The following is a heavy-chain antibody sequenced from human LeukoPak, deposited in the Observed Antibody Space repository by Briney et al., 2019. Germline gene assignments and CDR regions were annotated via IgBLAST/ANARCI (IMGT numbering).Heavy chain of an antibody. V-gene: IGHV4-4*02. J-gene: IGHJ4*02. CDR3: ASGDYYGSGADY. D-gene: IGHD3-10*01. Sequence: SGTLSLTCAASGGSISSSNWWSWVRQPPGKGLEWIGEIYHSGSTNYNPSLKRRVTISVDKSKNQFSLKLSSVTAADTAVYYCASGDYYGSGADYWGQGTLVTVSS. CDR2: IYHSGST. CDR1: GGSISSSNW.